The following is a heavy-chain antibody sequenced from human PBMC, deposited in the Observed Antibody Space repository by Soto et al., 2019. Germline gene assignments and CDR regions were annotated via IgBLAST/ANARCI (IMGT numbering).Heavy chain of an antibody. CDR2: IIPIFGTA. V-gene: IGHV1-69*13. Sequence: SVKVSCKASGGTFSSYAISWVRQAPGQGLEWMGGIIPIFGTANYAQKFQGRVTITADESTSTAYMELSSLRSEDTAVYYCARGTALRYCDWLPWGQETLVTVSS. CDR3: ARGTALRYCDWLP. J-gene: IGHJ5*02. CDR1: GGTFSSYA. D-gene: IGHD3-9*01.